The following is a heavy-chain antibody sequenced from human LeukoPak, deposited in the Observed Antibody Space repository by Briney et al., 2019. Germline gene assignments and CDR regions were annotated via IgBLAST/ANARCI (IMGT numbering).Heavy chain of an antibody. Sequence: PGGSLRLSCAASGFTFSSYAISWVRQAPGKGLEWVSAISSSGGSTYYADSVKGRFTISRDNSKNTLYLQMNSLRAEDTAVYYCAKAIVVRTYYFNYWGQGTLVTVSS. CDR2: ISSSGGST. CDR1: GFTFSSYA. CDR3: AKAIVVRTYYFNY. D-gene: IGHD2-21*01. V-gene: IGHV3-23*01. J-gene: IGHJ4*02.